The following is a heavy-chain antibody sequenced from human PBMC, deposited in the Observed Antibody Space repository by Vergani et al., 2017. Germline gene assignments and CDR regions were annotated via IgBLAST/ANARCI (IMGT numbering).Heavy chain of an antibody. CDR2: INPNSGGT. CDR3: AAYSSGYFNDAFDI. V-gene: IGHV1-2*02. Sequence: QVQLVQSGAEVKKPGASVKVSCKASGYTFTGYYMHWVRQAPGQGLEWMGWINPNSGGTNYAQKFQGRVTITRDMSTSTAYMELSSLRSEDTAVYYCAAYSSGYFNDAFDIWGQGTMVTVSS. CDR1: GYTFTGYY. J-gene: IGHJ3*02. D-gene: IGHD3-22*01.